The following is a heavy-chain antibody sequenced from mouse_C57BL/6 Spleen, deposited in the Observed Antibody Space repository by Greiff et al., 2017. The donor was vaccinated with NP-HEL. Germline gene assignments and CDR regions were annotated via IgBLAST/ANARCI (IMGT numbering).Heavy chain of an antibody. D-gene: IGHD1-1*01. CDR3: ARSVTTVVAPDY. CDR1: GYTFTSYW. CDR2: INPSSGYT. J-gene: IGHJ2*01. Sequence: QVHVKQSGAELAKPGASVKLSCKASGYTFTSYWMHWVKQRPGQGLEWIGYINPSSGYTKYNQKFKDKATLTADKSSSTAYMQLSSLTYEDSAVYYCARSVTTVVAPDYWGQGTTLTVSS. V-gene: IGHV1-7*01.